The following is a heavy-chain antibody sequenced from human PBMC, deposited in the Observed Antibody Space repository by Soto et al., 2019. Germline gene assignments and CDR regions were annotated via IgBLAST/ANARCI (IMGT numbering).Heavy chain of an antibody. Sequence: PSDTLSLPCAVYGGSFSGYYWRWIRQPPGRGLEWIGEINHSGSTKYNQSIKSRVTISVNTSKNPFSLKLRSVTSADTAVYYFARGRKGFRITMIVVVITPFDYWGQGTLVTVS. V-gene: IGHV4-34*01. CDR1: GGSFSGYY. J-gene: IGHJ4*02. CDR3: ARGRKGFRITMIVVVITPFDY. D-gene: IGHD3-22*01. CDR2: INHSGST.